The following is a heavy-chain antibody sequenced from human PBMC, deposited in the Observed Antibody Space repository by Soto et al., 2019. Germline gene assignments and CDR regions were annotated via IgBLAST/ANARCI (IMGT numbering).Heavy chain of an antibody. J-gene: IGHJ1*01. V-gene: IGHV1-18*01. D-gene: IGHD3-22*01. CDR2: ISAYNGNT. Sequence: ASVKVSCKASGYTFTSYGISWVRQAPGQGLEWMGWISAYNGNTNYAQKLQGRVTMTTDTSTSTAYMELRSLRSDDTAVYYCARELDYYDSSGMVFQHWGQGTLVTVSS. CDR3: ARELDYYDSSGMVFQH. CDR1: GYTFTSYG.